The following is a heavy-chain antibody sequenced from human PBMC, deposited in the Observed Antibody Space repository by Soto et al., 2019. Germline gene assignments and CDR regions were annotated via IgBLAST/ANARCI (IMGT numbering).Heavy chain of an antibody. CDR1: GYSFTSYW. D-gene: IGHD5-12*01. V-gene: IGHV5-10-1*01. CDR2: IDPSDSYT. J-gene: IGHJ6*03. CDR3: ARRRDGYNYYYYYMDV. Sequence: GESLKISCKGSGYSFTSYWISWVRQMPGKGLEWMGRIDPSDSYTNYSPSFQGHVTISADKSISTAYLQWSSLKASDTAMYYCARRRDGYNYYYYYMDVWGKGTTVTVSS.